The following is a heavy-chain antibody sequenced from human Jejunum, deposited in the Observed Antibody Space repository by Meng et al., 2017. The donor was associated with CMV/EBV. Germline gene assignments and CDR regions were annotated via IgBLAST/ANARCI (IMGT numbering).Heavy chain of an antibody. CDR3: AKGVGATSPRFFDC. Sequence: ASGFTFDTYAMNWVRQAPGKGLEWVSGISGSGETTYYIDSVKGRFAISRDNSKNTLYLQMNSLRVEDTAIYYCAKGVGATSPRFFDCWGQGTLVTVSS. CDR1: GFTFDTYA. D-gene: IGHD1-26*01. CDR2: ISGSGETT. V-gene: IGHV3-23*01. J-gene: IGHJ4*02.